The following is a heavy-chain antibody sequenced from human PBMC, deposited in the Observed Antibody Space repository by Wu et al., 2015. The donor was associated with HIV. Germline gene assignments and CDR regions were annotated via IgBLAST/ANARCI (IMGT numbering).Heavy chain of an antibody. J-gene: IGHJ6*03. CDR2: INPNSGGSGGT. CDR1: GGTFSSYA. CDR3: ARDLFSAQIGTDYYYYYYMDV. D-gene: IGHD1-1*01. Sequence: QVQLVQSGAEVKKPGSSVKVSCKASGGTFSSYAITWVRQAPGQGLEWMGWINPNSGGSGGTNYAQKFQGRVTMTRDTSISTAYMELSRLRSADTAVYYCARDLFSAQIGTDYYYYYYMDVWGKGTTVTVSS. V-gene: IGHV1-2*02.